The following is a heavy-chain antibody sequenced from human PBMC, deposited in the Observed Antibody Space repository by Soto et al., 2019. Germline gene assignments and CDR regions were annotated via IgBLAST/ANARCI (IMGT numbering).Heavy chain of an antibody. D-gene: IGHD3-22*01. Sequence: GGSLRLSCAASGFTFSSYSMNWVRQAPGKGPEWVSSISSSSSYIYYADSVKGRFTISRDNAKNSLYLQMNSLRAEDTAVYYCARDTQVLLYSAFMGDSSGYYYIYYYYGMDVWGQGTTVTVSS. J-gene: IGHJ6*02. CDR1: GFTFSSYS. CDR2: ISSSSSYI. V-gene: IGHV3-21*01. CDR3: ARDTQVLLYSAFMGDSSGYYYIYYYYGMDV.